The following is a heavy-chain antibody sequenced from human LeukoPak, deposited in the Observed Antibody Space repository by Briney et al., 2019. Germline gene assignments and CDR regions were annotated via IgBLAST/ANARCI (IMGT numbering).Heavy chain of an antibody. CDR1: GFTFTTYW. J-gene: IGHJ6*02. CDR2: INSDGSIT. D-gene: IGHD3-16*01. CDR3: ARGGGLDV. Sequence: GGSLSLSCAASGFTFTTYWMHWVRQAPGKGLVWVSHINSDGSITSYADSVKGRFTISRDNAKNTLYLQMNSLRAEDTAVYFCARGGGLDVWGQGATVTVSS. V-gene: IGHV3-74*01.